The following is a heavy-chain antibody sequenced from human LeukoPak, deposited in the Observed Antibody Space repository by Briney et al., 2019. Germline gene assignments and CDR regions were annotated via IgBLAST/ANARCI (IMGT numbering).Heavy chain of an antibody. CDR2: IYYSGSN. V-gene: IGHV4-59*01. CDR3: ARVTIFGVVFDY. Sequence: SETLSLTCTVSGGSISSYYWSWIRQPPGKGLEWIGYIYYSGSNNYNPSLKSRVTISVDTSKNQFSLKLSSVTAADTAVYYCARVTIFGVVFDYWGQGTLVTVSS. D-gene: IGHD3-3*01. CDR1: GGSISSYY. J-gene: IGHJ4*02.